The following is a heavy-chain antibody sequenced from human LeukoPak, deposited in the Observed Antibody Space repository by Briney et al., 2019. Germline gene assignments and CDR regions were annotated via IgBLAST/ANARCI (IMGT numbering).Heavy chain of an antibody. CDR2: INTKSGRT. CDR1: GYSFTDYY. CDR3: ARADFIDAGPYLIGP. V-gene: IGHV1-2*02. Sequence: RASVRVSCKTSGYSFTDYYIHWVRQAPGQGLEWMGWINTKSGRTSSARKFQGRVTMTRDPSITTVYMDMAWLTSDDTAIYFCARADFIDAGPYLIGPWGQGTLVTVSS. D-gene: IGHD3-3*01. J-gene: IGHJ5*02.